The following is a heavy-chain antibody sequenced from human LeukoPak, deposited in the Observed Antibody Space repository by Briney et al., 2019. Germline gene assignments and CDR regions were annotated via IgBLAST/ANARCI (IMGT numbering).Heavy chain of an antibody. Sequence: SVKVSCKASGGTFSYCTIGWVRQAPGQGLEWMGRIIPIFGTADYAQKFQGRVSMTTDESTSTAYMELSSLRSEDTAVYYCAREPVPRSSGLDYWGQGTLVTVSS. CDR3: AREPVPRSSGLDY. CDR1: GGTFSYCT. D-gene: IGHD3-22*01. J-gene: IGHJ4*02. CDR2: IIPIFGTA. V-gene: IGHV1-69*05.